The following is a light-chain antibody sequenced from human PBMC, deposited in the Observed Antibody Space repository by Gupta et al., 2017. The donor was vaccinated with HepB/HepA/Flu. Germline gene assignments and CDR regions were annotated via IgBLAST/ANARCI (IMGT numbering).Light chain of an antibody. CDR3: QQTVNTPPT. J-gene: IGKJ2*01. V-gene: IGKV1-39*01. CDR2: ATS. CDR1: QSINSY. Sequence: DIQMTQSPLFLSASVGDRVSMSCRASQSINSYLNWYQQKRGRAPKLLIYATSTLQSGVPSRFSGSGYGTDFTLSVREGQREDFATYYCQQTVNTPPTFGQGTKLDIK.